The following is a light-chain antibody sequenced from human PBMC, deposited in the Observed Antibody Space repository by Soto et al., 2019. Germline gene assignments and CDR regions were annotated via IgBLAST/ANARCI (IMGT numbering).Light chain of an antibody. CDR3: QQRSNWQIT. J-gene: IGKJ5*01. V-gene: IGKV3-11*01. CDR2: DAS. CDR1: QSVSRY. Sequence: EIVLTQSPATLSLSPGDGATLSCRAIQSVSRYLEWYQQKPVKAPRLLXYDASNRVTGIPARFRGSGSGTDFTLTISSLEPDDFEVYYCQQRSNWQITFGQGTRLEIK.